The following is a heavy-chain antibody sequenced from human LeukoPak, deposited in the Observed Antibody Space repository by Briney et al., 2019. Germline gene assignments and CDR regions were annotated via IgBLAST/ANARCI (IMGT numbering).Heavy chain of an antibody. CDR1: GFTFDDYA. D-gene: IGHD5-18*01. V-gene: IGHV3-21*01. Sequence: PGGSLRLSCAVSGFTFDDYAMHWVRQVPGKGLEWVSSISSSSSYIYYADSVKGRFTISRDNAKNSLYLQMNSLRAEDTAVYYCARLDTNFDYWGQGTLVTVSS. J-gene: IGHJ4*02. CDR3: ARLDTNFDY. CDR2: ISSSSSYI.